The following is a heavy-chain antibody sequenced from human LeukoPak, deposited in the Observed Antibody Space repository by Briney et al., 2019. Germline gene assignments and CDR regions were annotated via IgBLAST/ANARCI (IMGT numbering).Heavy chain of an antibody. D-gene: IGHD5-18*01. J-gene: IGHJ4*02. CDR2: INPNSGGT. V-gene: IGHV1-2*02. Sequence: GASVKVSCKASGYTFTGYYMHWVRQAPGQGLEWMGWINPNSGGTNYAQKFQGRVTMARDTSISTAYMELSRLRSDDTAVYYCARVLDTAMALDYWGQGTLVTVSS. CDR1: GYTFTGYY. CDR3: ARVLDTAMALDY.